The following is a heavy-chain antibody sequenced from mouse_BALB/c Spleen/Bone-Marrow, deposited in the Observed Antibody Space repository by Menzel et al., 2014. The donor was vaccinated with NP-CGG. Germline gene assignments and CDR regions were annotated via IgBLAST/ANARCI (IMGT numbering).Heavy chain of an antibody. V-gene: IGHV5-17*02. CDR2: ISSGSSTI. J-gene: IGHJ4*01. CDR1: GFTFSSFG. Sequence: EVKLVESGGGLVQPGGSRKLSCAASGFTFSSFGMHWVRQAPEKGLEWVAYISSGSSTIYYADTVKGRFTISRDNPKNTLFLQMTSLRSEDTAMYYCARWGYYYAMDYWGQRTSVTVSS. CDR3: ARWGYYYAMDY.